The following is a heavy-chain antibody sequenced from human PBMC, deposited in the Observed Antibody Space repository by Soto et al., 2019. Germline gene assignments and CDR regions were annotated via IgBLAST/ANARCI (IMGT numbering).Heavy chain of an antibody. J-gene: IGHJ3*02. CDR1: GGSISSYY. CDR3: ARLYYDILSGYYAFDI. CDR2: IYYSGST. V-gene: IGHV4-59*01. D-gene: IGHD3-9*01. Sequence: SETLSLTCTVSGGSISSYYWSWIRQPPGKGLEWIGYIYYSGSTNYNPSLKSRVTISVDTSKNQFSLKLSSVTAADTDVYYCARLYYDILSGYYAFDIWGQGTMVTVSS.